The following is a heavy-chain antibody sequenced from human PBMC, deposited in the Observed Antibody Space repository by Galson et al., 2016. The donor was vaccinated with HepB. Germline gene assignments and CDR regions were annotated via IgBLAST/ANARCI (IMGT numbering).Heavy chain of an antibody. J-gene: IGHJ4*02. CDR3: ARHGVGSRTAVPAY. CDR1: GYNFPSHW. D-gene: IGHD1-1*01. Sequence: QSGAEVKKPGESLRISCKGSGYNFPSHWISWVRQMSGKGLEWLGRIDPSDSYTNYSPSFQDHVTISADKSISTAYLQWDTLKASDTAVYYCARHGVGSRTAVPAYWGQGSLVIVSS. V-gene: IGHV5-10-1*01. CDR2: IDPSDSYT.